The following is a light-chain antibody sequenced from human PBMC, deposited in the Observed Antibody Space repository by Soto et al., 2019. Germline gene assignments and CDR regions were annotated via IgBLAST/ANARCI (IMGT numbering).Light chain of an antibody. Sequence: DIQMTQSPSTLSASFFDTVTITCRASQTIGTWLAWYQQKPAKAPKLLIYKASTLESGVPSRFSGSGSGTEFTLTISSLQADDFATYYCQQYNDLSTFGGGTKVDIK. CDR1: QTIGTW. CDR2: KAS. V-gene: IGKV1-5*03. CDR3: QQYNDLST. J-gene: IGKJ4*01.